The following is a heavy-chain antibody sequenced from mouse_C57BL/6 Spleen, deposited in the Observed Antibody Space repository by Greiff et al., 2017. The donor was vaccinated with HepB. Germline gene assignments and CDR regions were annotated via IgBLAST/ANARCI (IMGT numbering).Heavy chain of an antibody. D-gene: IGHD2-1*01. J-gene: IGHJ4*01. CDR2: IYPRSGNT. CDR3: AREDGNYGGAMDY. Sequence: QVQLKQSGAELARPGASVKLSCKASGYTFTSYGISWVKQRTGQGLEWIGEIYPRSGNTYYNEKFKGKATLTADKSSSTAYMELRSLTSEDSAVYFCAREDGNYGGAMDYWGQGTSVTVSS. CDR1: GYTFTSYG. V-gene: IGHV1-81*01.